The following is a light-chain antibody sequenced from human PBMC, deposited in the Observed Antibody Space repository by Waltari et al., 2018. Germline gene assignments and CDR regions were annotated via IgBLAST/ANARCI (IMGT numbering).Light chain of an antibody. CDR3: CSYTGTYILV. J-gene: IGLJ3*02. Sequence: QSALTQPRSVSGSPGQSVTITCAGTSNDVGAYNYVSWYQPHPGKAPKLMIYNVNKRTSGVPDRFSGSKSGNTASLTISGLQAEDEADYYCCSYTGTYILVFGGGTKLTVL. CDR1: SNDVGAYNY. V-gene: IGLV2-11*01. CDR2: NVN.